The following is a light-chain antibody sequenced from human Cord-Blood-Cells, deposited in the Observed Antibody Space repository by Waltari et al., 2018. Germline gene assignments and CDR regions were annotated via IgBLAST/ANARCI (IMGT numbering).Light chain of an antibody. CDR1: QSVSSH. CDR2: RSS. Sequence: ELVLTQSPATQSVSPGESATLSCRASQSVSSHLAWYQQKPGQAPRRLIYRSSTRATGISARFSGSVSGTECTRTISSLQSEDFAGYYCQQYKNRPPLPFGGGTKVEIK. V-gene: IGKV3-15*01. CDR3: QQYKNRPPLP. J-gene: IGKJ4*01.